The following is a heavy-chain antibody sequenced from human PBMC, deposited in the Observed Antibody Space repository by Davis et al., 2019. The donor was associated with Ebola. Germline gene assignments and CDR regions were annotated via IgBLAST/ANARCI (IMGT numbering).Heavy chain of an antibody. CDR1: GFTFSSYS. D-gene: IGHD5-18*01. CDR2: IKPDGSEK. J-gene: IGHJ4*02. V-gene: IGHV3-7*03. Sequence: GESLKISCAASGFTFSSYSMTWVRQAPGKGLEWVANIKPDGSEKFYVDSVKGRFTISRDNAKNSLYLQMNSLRAEDTAVYYCTRGYGWTDYWGQGTLVTVSS. CDR3: TRGYGWTDY.